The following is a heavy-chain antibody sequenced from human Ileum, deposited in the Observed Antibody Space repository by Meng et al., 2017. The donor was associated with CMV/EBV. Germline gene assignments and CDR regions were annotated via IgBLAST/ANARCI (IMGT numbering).Heavy chain of an antibody. CDR2: IKRDGSEK. Sequence: GESLKISCAASGFTLDSFWMSWVRQAPGKGLEWVANIKRDGSEKFYVESVKGRFTISRDNAKNSVYLQMNSLGGEDTAVYYCARARNLAYCSSSTCYDYYYGMDVWGQGTTVTVSS. V-gene: IGHV3-7*01. D-gene: IGHD2/OR15-2a*01. CDR3: ARARNLAYCSSSTCYDYYYGMDV. CDR1: GFTLDSFW. J-gene: IGHJ6*02.